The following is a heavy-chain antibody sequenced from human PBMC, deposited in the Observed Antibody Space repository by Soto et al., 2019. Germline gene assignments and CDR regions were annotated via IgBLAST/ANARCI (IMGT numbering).Heavy chain of an antibody. J-gene: IGHJ6*02. V-gene: IGHV4-39*01. CDR1: GGSISSSSYY. Sequence: SETLSLTCTVSGGSISSSSYYWGWIRQPPGKGLEWIGSIYYSGSPYYNPSLKSRVTISVDTSKNQFSLKLSSVTAADTAVYYCASGMRGKYNWNYIYGMDVWRQGTTVTVSS. CDR3: ASGMRGKYNWNYIYGMDV. D-gene: IGHD1-7*01. CDR2: IYYSGSP.